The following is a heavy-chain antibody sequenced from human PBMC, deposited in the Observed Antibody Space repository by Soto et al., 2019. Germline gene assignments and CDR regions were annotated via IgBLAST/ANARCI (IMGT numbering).Heavy chain of an antibody. CDR2: IYSGGST. D-gene: IGHD3-16*01. J-gene: IGHJ6*03. CDR3: ARDRLGAFDYYYMDV. CDR1: GFTVSSNY. Sequence: GGSLRLSCAASGFTVSSNYMSWVRQAPGKGLEWVSVIYSGGSTYYADSVKGRFTISRDNSKNTLYLQMNSLRAEDTAVYYCARDRLGAFDYYYMDVWGKGTTVTVSS. V-gene: IGHV3-66*01.